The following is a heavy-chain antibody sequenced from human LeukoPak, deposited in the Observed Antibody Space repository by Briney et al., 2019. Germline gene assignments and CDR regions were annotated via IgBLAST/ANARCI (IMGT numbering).Heavy chain of an antibody. CDR1: GFTFSSYG. CDR3: ARAGAGRLGMDV. J-gene: IGHJ6*02. D-gene: IGHD3-10*01. Sequence: GGSLRLSCAASGFTFSSYGMSWVRQAPGKGLEWVAVISYDGSNKYYADSVKGRFTISRDNSKNTLYLQMNSLRAEDTAVYYCARAGAGRLGMDVWGQGTTVTVSS. V-gene: IGHV3-30*03. CDR2: ISYDGSNK.